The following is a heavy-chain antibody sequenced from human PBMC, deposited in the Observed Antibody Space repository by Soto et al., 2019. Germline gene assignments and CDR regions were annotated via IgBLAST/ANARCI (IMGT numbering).Heavy chain of an antibody. J-gene: IGHJ4*02. CDR1: GGSISSLY. Sequence: SQTLSLTCTVSGGSISSLYWSWIRQPPGKGLEWIGYIYYSGSTNYNPSLKSRVTISVDTSKNQFSLKLSSVTAADTAVYYCASSSNYYGSGSWFPDYWGQGTLVTVSS. CDR3: ASSSNYYGSGSWFPDY. D-gene: IGHD3-10*01. V-gene: IGHV4-59*11. CDR2: IYYSGST.